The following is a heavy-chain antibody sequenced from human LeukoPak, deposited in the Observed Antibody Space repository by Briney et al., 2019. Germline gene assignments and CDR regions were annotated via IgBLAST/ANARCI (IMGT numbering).Heavy chain of an antibody. D-gene: IGHD6-19*01. CDR1: GFTFSSYA. CDR3: TSGVAGNFDY. Sequence: AGSLRLSCAASGFTFSSYAMSWVRQAPGKGLEWVSAISGSGGSTYYADSVKGRFTISRDNSKNTLYLQMNSLRAEDTAVYYCTSGVAGNFDYWGQGTLVTVSS. J-gene: IGHJ4*02. CDR2: ISGSGGST. V-gene: IGHV3-23*01.